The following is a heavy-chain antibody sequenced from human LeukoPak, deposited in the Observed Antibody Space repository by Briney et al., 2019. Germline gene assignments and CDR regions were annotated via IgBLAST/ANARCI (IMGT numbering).Heavy chain of an antibody. CDR2: INTSGGST. Sequence: ASVKVSSKASGYTFTSYYIHWVRQAPGQGLAWMGVINTSGGSTTYAQNFQGRVTMTRDTSTSTVYMELSSLRSEDTAVYYCARDGHIVEATPLGYYGMDVWGQGTTVTVSS. J-gene: IGHJ6*02. D-gene: IGHD2-21*02. CDR1: GYTFTSYY. V-gene: IGHV1-46*01. CDR3: ARDGHIVEATPLGYYGMDV.